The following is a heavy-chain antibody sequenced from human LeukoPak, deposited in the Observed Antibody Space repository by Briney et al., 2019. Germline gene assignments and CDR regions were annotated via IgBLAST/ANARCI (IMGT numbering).Heavy chain of an antibody. Sequence: PGKSLRLSCAASGFTFSSYAMHWVRQAPGKGLEWVAVISYDGFNKYYADSVKGRFTISRDNSKNTLYLQMNSLRAEDTAVYYCARVKEASAFDIWGQGTMITVSS. CDR1: GFTFSSYA. J-gene: IGHJ3*02. D-gene: IGHD5-12*01. CDR3: ARVKEASAFDI. V-gene: IGHV3-30*04. CDR2: ISYDGFNK.